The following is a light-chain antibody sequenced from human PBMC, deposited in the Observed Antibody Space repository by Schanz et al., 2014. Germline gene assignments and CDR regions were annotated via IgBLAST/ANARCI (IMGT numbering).Light chain of an antibody. CDR2: EGT. V-gene: IGLV2-23*01. Sequence: QSALTQPASVSGSPGQSITISCTGTSSDVGGYNLVSWYQHHAGKAPKLIIYEGTKRPSGVSSRFSGSKSGNTASLTISGLQAEDEADYFCSSYVSTNNVLFGGGTKVTVL. CDR1: SSDVGGYNL. CDR3: SSYVSTNNVL. J-gene: IGLJ2*01.